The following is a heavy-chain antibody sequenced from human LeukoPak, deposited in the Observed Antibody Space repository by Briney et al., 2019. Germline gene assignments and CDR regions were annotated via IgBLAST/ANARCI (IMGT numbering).Heavy chain of an antibody. J-gene: IGHJ4*02. CDR1: GYTFTSYD. CDR2: MNPNSGNT. Sequence: ASVKVSCKASGYTFTSYDINWVRQATGQGLEWMGWMNPNSGNTGYARKFQGRVTMTRNTSISTAYMELSSLRSEDTAVYYCARGQVDFWSGYHDYWGQGTLVTVSS. CDR3: ARGQVDFWSGYHDY. V-gene: IGHV1-8*01. D-gene: IGHD3-3*01.